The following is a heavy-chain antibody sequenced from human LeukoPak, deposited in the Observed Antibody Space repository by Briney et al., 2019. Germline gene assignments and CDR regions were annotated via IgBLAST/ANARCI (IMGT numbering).Heavy chain of an antibody. CDR2: ISGNGGNT. Sequence: TGGSLRLSCAASGFTFSSYAMTWVRQAPGKGLEWVSTISGNGGNTYYADSVKGRFTISRDNSKNTLYLQMNSLRVEDTAVYYRAPPKGGHDYGDYGRSQGGQGTLVTVSS. V-gene: IGHV3-23*01. CDR1: GFTFSSYA. J-gene: IGHJ4*02. CDR3: APPKGGHDYGDYGRSQ. D-gene: IGHD4-17*01.